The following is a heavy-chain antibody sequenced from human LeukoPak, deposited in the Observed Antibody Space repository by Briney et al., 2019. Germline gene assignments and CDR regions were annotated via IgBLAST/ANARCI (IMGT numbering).Heavy chain of an antibody. CDR1: GGSVSSGSYY. Sequence: SETLSLTCTVSGGSVSSGSYYWSWIRPPPGKGLEWIGYIYYSGSTNYNPSLKSRVTISVDTSKNQFLLKLSSVTAADTAVYYCARVSSSWHYSYYMDVWGKGRTVTVSS. CDR3: ARVSSSWHYSYYMDV. D-gene: IGHD6-13*01. V-gene: IGHV4-61*01. CDR2: IYYSGST. J-gene: IGHJ6*03.